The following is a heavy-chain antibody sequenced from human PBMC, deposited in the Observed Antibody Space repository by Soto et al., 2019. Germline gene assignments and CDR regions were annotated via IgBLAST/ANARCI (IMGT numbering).Heavy chain of an antibody. CDR3: ARGVYCSGGSCSHDAFDT. D-gene: IGHD2-15*01. CDR1: GGTFSSYA. J-gene: IGHJ3*02. V-gene: IGHV1-69*06. Sequence: SVKVSCKASGGTFSSYAISWVRQAPGQGLEWMGGIIPIFGTANYAQKFQGRVTITADKSTSTAYMELSSLRSEDTAVYYCARGVYCSGGSCSHDAFDTWGQGTMVTVSS. CDR2: IIPIFGTA.